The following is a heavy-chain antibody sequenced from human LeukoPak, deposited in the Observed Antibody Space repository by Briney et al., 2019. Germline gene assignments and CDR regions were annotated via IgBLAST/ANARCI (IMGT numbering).Heavy chain of an antibody. CDR1: GFTFSSYE. J-gene: IGHJ4*02. Sequence: GGSLRLSCAASGFTFSSYEMNWVRQAPGKGLEWVSYFNSSGSTIYHADSVKGRFTISRDNDKNSLYLQMERLRVEDTAVYYCGRVDGSIYFWGQGTVVTVFS. V-gene: IGHV3-48*03. CDR2: FNSSGSTI. CDR3: GRVDGSIYF. D-gene: IGHD3-22*01.